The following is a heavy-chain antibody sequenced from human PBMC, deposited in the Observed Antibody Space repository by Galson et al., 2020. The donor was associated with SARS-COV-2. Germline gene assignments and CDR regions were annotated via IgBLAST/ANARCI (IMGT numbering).Heavy chain of an antibody. CDR2: IYYSGST. CDR1: GGSISSYY. Sequence: SETLSLTCTVSGGSISSYYWSWIRQPPGKGLEWIGYIYYSGSTNYNPSLKSRVTISVDTSKNQFSLKLSSVTAADTAVYYCARAAQTYYDFWSGYYNAPHFDYWGQGTLVTVSS. CDR3: ARAAQTYYDFWSGYYNAPHFDY. J-gene: IGHJ4*02. V-gene: IGHV4-59*01. D-gene: IGHD3-3*01.